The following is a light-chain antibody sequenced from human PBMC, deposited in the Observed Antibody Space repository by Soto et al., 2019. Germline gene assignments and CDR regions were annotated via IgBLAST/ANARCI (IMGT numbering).Light chain of an antibody. V-gene: IGKV1-39*01. CDR3: QQNFSTPIT. CDR2: ATS. Sequence: DIQMTPSPSSLSASVGDRVTITCRASQTVRTYLNWYQQKPGKAPTLLVYATSTLESAVPPRFSGAGSETDFTLTISGLQPEDFATYYCQQNFSTPITFGQGTRLE. J-gene: IGKJ5*01. CDR1: QTVRTY.